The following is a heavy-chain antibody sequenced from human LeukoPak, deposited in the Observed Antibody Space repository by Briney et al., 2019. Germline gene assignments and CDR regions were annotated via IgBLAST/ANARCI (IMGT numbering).Heavy chain of an antibody. CDR3: ARDQYQLADY. CDR2: IKQDGSEK. CDR1: GFTFSSYG. Sequence: GGSLRLSCVVSGFTFSSYGMSWVRQAPGKGLEWVANIKQDGSEKYYVDSVKGRFTISRDNAKNSLYLQMNSLRAEDTAVYYCARDQYQLADYWGQGTLVTVSS. V-gene: IGHV3-7*01. J-gene: IGHJ4*02. D-gene: IGHD6-6*01.